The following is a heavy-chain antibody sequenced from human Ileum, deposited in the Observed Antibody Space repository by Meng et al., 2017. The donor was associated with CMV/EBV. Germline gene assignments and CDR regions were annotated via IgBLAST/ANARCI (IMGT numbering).Heavy chain of an antibody. CDR3: ARDAKPASGIDLDP. D-gene: IGHD2-2*01. V-gene: IGHV3-30*04. CDR1: GFTFSRHA. CDR2: ICPGVRDT. Sequence: GGSLRLSCAASGFTFSRHAFHWFRHIPGRGLEWVAAICPGVRDTFYAGSVKGRFTISRDNSKNTVYLQMNSLRPEDTALYYCARDAKPASGIDLDPWGQGTLVTVSS. J-gene: IGHJ5*02.